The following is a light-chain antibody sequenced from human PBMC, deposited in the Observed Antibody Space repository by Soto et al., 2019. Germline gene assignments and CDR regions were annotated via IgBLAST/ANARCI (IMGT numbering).Light chain of an antibody. CDR1: RHVYINA. V-gene: IGKV3-20*01. Sequence: VVLTQSPATLSLSPGDRATLSCRASRHVYINALGWYQQKPGRTPTLLLYGASTRATDIPDRFSATGSGPDFSLTISGVEPEDSAVYYCQQYGASPFTFGPGTRLEI. J-gene: IGKJ3*01. CDR2: GAS. CDR3: QQYGASPFT.